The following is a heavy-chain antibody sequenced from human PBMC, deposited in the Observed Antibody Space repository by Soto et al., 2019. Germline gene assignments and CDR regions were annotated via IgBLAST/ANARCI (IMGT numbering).Heavy chain of an antibody. CDR2: ISSNGGST. CDR3: VKTRSVWGSYRSYYFDY. CDR1: GFTFSSYA. Sequence: GGSLRLSCSASGFTFSSYAMHWVRQAPGKGLEYVSAISSNGGSTYYADSVKGRFTISRDNSKNTLYLQMSSLRAEDTAVYYCVKTRSVWGSYRSYYFDYWGQGT. J-gene: IGHJ4*02. D-gene: IGHD3-16*02. V-gene: IGHV3-64D*08.